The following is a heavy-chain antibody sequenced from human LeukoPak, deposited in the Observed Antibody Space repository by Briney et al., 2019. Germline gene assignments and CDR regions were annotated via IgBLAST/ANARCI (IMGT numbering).Heavy chain of an antibody. V-gene: IGHV4-59*01. D-gene: IGHD3-10*01. Sequence: PSETLSLTCTVSGDSISSYYWSWLRQPPGKGLEWIGYIYYSGSTNYNPSLKSRVTMSVDTSKNQFSLRLSSVTAADTAIYYCARLRAYYLEYWGQGTLVTVSS. CDR3: ARLRAYYLEY. CDR1: GDSISSYY. J-gene: IGHJ4*02. CDR2: IYYSGST.